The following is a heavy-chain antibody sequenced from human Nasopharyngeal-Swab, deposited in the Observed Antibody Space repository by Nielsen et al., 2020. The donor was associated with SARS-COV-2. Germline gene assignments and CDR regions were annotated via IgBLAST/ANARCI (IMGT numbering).Heavy chain of an antibody. CDR3: AKDDVVRGDAFDI. J-gene: IGHJ3*02. CDR1: GFTFNIYA. CDR2: ISASGGST. Sequence: ETLSLTCIASGFTFNIYAMAWVRRTPGRGLQWASGISASGGSTYYTDSVKGRFAVSRDNSRNTLYLQMHSLRVEDTALYYCAKDDVVRGDAFDIWGQGTMVTVSS. V-gene: IGHV3-23*01. D-gene: IGHD3-10*01.